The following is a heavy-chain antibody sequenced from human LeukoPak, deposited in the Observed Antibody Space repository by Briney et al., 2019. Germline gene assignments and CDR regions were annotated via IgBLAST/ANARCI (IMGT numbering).Heavy chain of an antibody. CDR3: ARHRSCSGGSCLLDY. CDR2: VYPDDSDT. Sequence: LGESLKISCKGSGYSFTSYWIGWVRQMPGKGLEWMGIVYPDDSDTTYSPSFQGQVTISADKSISTAYLQWSSLKASDTATYYCARHRSCSGGSCLLDYWGQGTLATVSS. J-gene: IGHJ4*02. D-gene: IGHD2-15*01. CDR1: GYSFTSYW. V-gene: IGHV5-51*01.